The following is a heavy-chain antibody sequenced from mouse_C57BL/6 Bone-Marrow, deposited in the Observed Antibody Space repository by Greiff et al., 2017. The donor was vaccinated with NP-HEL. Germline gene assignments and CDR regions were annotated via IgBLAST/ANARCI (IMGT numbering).Heavy chain of an antibody. J-gene: IGHJ2*01. D-gene: IGHD2-12*01. CDR1: GFTFSSYG. V-gene: IGHV5-6*02. CDR3: ARHYYSYYFDY. Sequence: DVMLVESGGDLVKPGGSLKLSCAASGFTFSSYGMSWVRQTPDKRLEWVATISSGGSYTYYPDSVKGRFTISRDNAKNTLYLQMSSLKSEDTAMYYCARHYYSYYFDYWGQGTTLTVSS. CDR2: ISSGGSYT.